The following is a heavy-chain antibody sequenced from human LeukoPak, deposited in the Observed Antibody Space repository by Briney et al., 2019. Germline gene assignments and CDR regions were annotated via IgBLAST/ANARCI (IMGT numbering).Heavy chain of an antibody. CDR3: ARSIVGATISGNAFDI. J-gene: IGHJ3*02. V-gene: IGHV3-30-3*01. Sequence: GGSLRLSCAASGFTFSSYAMHWVRQAPGKGLEWVAVISYDGSNKYYADSVKGQFTISRDNSKNTLYLQMNSLRAEDTAVYYCARSIVGATISGNAFDIWGQGTMVTVSS. CDR1: GFTFSSYA. D-gene: IGHD1-26*01. CDR2: ISYDGSNK.